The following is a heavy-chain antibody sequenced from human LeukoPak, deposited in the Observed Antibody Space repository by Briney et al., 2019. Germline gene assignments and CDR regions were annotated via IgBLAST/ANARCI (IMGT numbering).Heavy chain of an antibody. CDR1: GFTFSSYS. J-gene: IGHJ6*03. Sequence: GGSLRLSCAASGFTFSSYSMNRVRQAPGKGLEWVSSISSSSSYIYYADSVKGRFTISRDNAKNSLYLQMNSLRAEDTAVYYCARDLHPLGSSSWYNYYYYYMDVWGKGTTVTVSS. V-gene: IGHV3-21*01. CDR2: ISSSSSYI. D-gene: IGHD6-13*01. CDR3: ARDLHPLGSSSWYNYYYYYMDV.